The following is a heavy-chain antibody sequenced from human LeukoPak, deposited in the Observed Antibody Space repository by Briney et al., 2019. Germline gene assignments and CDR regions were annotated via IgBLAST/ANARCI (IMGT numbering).Heavy chain of an antibody. CDR2: INPNSGGT. CDR1: GYTFTGYY. Sequence: ASVKVSCKASGYTFTGYYMHWVRQAPGQGLEWMGWINPNSGGTNYAQKFQGRVTTTRDTSISTAYMELSRLRSDDTAVYYCARGTSSGWYGDAFDIWGQGTMVTVSS. J-gene: IGHJ3*02. D-gene: IGHD6-19*01. V-gene: IGHV1-2*02. CDR3: ARGTSSGWYGDAFDI.